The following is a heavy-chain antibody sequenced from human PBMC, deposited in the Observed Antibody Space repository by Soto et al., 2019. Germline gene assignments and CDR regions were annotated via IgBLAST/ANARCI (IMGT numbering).Heavy chain of an antibody. V-gene: IGHV4-34*01. CDR2: INHSGST. D-gene: IGHD2-8*01. Sequence: SETLSLTCAVYGGSFSGYYWSWIRQPPGKGLEWIGEINHSGSTNYNPSLKSRVTISVDTSKNQLSLKLSSVTAADTAVYYCARGRILMVYAVTYYFDYWGQGTLVTVSS. J-gene: IGHJ4*02. CDR1: GGSFSGYY. CDR3: ARGRILMVYAVTYYFDY.